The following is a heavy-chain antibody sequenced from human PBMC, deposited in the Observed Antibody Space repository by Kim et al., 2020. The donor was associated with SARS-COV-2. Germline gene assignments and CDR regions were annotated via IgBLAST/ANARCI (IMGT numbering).Heavy chain of an antibody. J-gene: IGHJ6*02. CDR2: IYYSWST. D-gene: IGHD3-10*01. CDR1: GGSISSGGYY. V-gene: IGHV4-31*03. CDR3: ARDRYYGSGSYYNSGMDV. Sequence: SETLSLTCTVSGGSISSGGYYWSWIRQHPGKGLEWIGYIYYSWSTYYNPSLKSRVTISVDTSKNQFSLKLSSVTAADTAVYYCARDRYYGSGSYYNSGMDVWGQGTTVTVSS.